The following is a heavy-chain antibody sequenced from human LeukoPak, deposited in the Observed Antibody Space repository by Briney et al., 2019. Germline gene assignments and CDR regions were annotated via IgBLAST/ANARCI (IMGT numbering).Heavy chain of an antibody. CDR2: IYTSGST. Sequence: SETLSLTCTVSGGSISSGSYYWSWLRPPAGKGLEWIGRIYTSGSTNYNPSLRSRVTISVDTSKNQFSLKLSSVTAADTAVYYCARGDGYKDFDYWGQGTLVTVSS. CDR3: ARGDGYKDFDY. V-gene: IGHV4-61*02. D-gene: IGHD5-24*01. J-gene: IGHJ4*02. CDR1: GGSISSGSYY.